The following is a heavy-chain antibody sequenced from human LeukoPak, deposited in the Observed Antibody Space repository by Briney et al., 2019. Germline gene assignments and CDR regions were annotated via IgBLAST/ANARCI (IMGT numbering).Heavy chain of an antibody. CDR1: GGSFSGYY. D-gene: IGHD4-23*01. J-gene: IGHJ4*02. Sequence: SETLSLTCAVYGGSFSGYYWSWIRQPPGKGLEWIGEINHSGSTNYNPSLRSRVTISVDTSKNQFSLKLRSVTAADTAVYYCARGVVTLAEYYFDYWGQGTLVTVSS. CDR3: ARGVVTLAEYYFDY. V-gene: IGHV4-34*01. CDR2: INHSGST.